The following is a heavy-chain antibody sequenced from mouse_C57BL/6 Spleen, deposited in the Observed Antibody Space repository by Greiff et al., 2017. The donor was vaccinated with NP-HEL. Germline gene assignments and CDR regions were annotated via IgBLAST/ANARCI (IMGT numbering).Heavy chain of an antibody. CDR2: IDPSDSYT. Sequence: QVQLQQPGAELVMPGASVKLSCKASGYTFTSYWMHWVKQRPGQGLEWIGEIDPSDSYTNYNQKFKGKSTLTVDKSSSTAYMQLSSLTSEDSAVYYCARVGYYGNYEGYFDYWGQGTTLTVSS. J-gene: IGHJ2*01. CDR1: GYTFTSYW. V-gene: IGHV1-69*01. CDR3: ARVGYYGNYEGYFDY. D-gene: IGHD2-1*01.